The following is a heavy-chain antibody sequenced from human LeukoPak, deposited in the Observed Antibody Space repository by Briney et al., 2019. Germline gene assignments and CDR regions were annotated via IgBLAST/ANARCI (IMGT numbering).Heavy chain of an antibody. CDR3: ASDDYGLGYAFDI. CDR1: GGSFSGYY. D-gene: IGHD4-17*01. Sequence: SETLSLTCAVYGGSFSGYYWSWIRQPPGKGLEWIGEVNHSGSTNYNPSLKSRVTISVDTSKNQFSLKLSSVTAADTAVYYCASDDYGLGYAFDIWGQGTMVTVSS. V-gene: IGHV4-34*01. CDR2: VNHSGST. J-gene: IGHJ3*02.